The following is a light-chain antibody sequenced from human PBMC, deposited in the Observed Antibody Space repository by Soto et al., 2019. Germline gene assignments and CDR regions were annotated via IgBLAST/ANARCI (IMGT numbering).Light chain of an antibody. Sequence: QSALTQPPSASGSPGQSVTISCTGTSSDVGGYNYVSWYQQHPGKAPKLMISEGSKRPSGVPDRFSGSKSGNTASLTVSGLQAEDEADYYCSSYAGSNNFVFGTGTKVTVL. CDR3: SSYAGSNNFV. CDR2: EGS. J-gene: IGLJ1*01. V-gene: IGLV2-8*01. CDR1: SSDVGGYNY.